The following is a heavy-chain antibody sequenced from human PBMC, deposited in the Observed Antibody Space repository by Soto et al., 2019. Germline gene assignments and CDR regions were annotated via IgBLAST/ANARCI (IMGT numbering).Heavy chain of an antibody. CDR2: TYYRSKWYN. CDR1: GDSVSSNSAA. Sequence: SQTLSLTCAISGDSVSSNSAALNWIRQSPSRGLEWLGRTYYRSKWYNDYAVTVKSRITINPDTSKNQFNLQLNSVTPEDTAVYYCASGYSRSWYQVQFDYWGQGTLVTVSS. D-gene: IGHD6-13*01. CDR3: ASGYSRSWYQVQFDY. V-gene: IGHV6-1*01. J-gene: IGHJ4*02.